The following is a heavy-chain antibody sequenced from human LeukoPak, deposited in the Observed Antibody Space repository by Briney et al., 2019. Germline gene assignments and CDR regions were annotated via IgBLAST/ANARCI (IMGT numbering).Heavy chain of an antibody. Sequence: SETLSLTCAVYGGSFSGYYWSWIRQPPGKGLEWIGTIYYSGSTDYNPSLKSRVTISVDTSKNQFSLKLSSVTAADTAVYYCARRSSSWPFDYWGQGTLVTVSS. CDR2: IYYSGST. J-gene: IGHJ4*02. CDR3: ARRSSSWPFDY. CDR1: GGSFSGYY. D-gene: IGHD6-13*01. V-gene: IGHV4-34*01.